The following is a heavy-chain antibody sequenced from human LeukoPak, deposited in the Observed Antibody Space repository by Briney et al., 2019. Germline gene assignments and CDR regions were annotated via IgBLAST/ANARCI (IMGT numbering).Heavy chain of an antibody. V-gene: IGHV4-59*01. Sequence: SETLSLTCTVSGGSTSSYYWSWIRQPPGKGLEWIGYIYYSGSTNYNPSLKSRVTISVDTSKNQFPLKLSSVTAADTAVYYCAKQTTGNAFDIWGQGTMVTVSS. CDR1: GGSTSSYY. J-gene: IGHJ3*02. CDR3: AKQTTGNAFDI. CDR2: IYYSGST. D-gene: IGHD1-14*01.